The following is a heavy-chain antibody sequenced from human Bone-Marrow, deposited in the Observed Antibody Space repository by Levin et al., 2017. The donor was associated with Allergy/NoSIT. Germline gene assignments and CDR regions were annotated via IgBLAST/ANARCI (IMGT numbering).Heavy chain of an antibody. Sequence: PGGSLRLSCAASGFTFSSYSMNWVRQAPGKGLEWVSSISSSSSYIYYADSVKGRFTISRDNAKNSLYLQMNSLRAEDTAVYYCARVTGIAVAVDYWGQGTLVTVSS. J-gene: IGHJ4*02. D-gene: IGHD6-19*01. CDR3: ARVTGIAVAVDY. CDR1: GFTFSSYS. CDR2: ISSSSSYI. V-gene: IGHV3-21*01.